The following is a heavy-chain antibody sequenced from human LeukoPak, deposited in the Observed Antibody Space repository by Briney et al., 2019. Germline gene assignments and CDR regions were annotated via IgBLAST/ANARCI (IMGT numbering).Heavy chain of an antibody. V-gene: IGHV4-4*02. CDR1: GGSISSSHW. CDR2: IYHSGST. CDR3: ARGSSGSYYLSLHYFDY. J-gene: IGHJ4*02. D-gene: IGHD1-26*01. Sequence: SGTLSLTCAVSGGSISSSHWWSWVRQPPGKGLEWIGEIYHSGSTNYNPSLKSRVTISVDKSKNQFSLKLSSVTAADTAVYYCARGSSGSYYLSLHYFDYWGQGTLVTVSS.